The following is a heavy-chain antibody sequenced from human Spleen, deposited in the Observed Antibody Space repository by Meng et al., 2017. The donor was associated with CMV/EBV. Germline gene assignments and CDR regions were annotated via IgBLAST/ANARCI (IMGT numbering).Heavy chain of an antibody. CDR3: VRVDFWSGSDY. Sequence: GGSLRLSCTASEFTFSRYWMSWVRQAPGKGLEWVANIKQDGSEKYYVDSVKGRFTISRDNAKNSLYLQMNSLRAEDTAVYYCVRVDFWSGSDYWGQGTRVTVSS. V-gene: IGHV3-7*01. CDR2: IKQDGSEK. J-gene: IGHJ4*02. CDR1: EFTFSRYW. D-gene: IGHD3-3*01.